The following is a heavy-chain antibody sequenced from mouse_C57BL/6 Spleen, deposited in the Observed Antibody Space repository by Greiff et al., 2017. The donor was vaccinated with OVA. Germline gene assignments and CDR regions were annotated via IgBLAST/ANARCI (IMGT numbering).Heavy chain of an antibody. CDR2: ISYSGST. D-gene: IGHD2-4*01. CDR1: GYSITSGYD. Sequence: EVQLQESGPGMVKPSQSLSLTCTVTGYSITSGYDWHWIRHFPGNKLEWMGYISYSGSTNYNPSLKSRISITHDTSKNHFFLKLNSVTTEDTATYYCARWAYDYDGFAYWGQGTLVTVSA. J-gene: IGHJ3*01. V-gene: IGHV3-1*01. CDR3: ARWAYDYDGFAY.